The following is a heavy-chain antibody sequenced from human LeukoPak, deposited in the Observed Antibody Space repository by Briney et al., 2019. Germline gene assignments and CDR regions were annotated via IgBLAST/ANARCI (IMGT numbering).Heavy chain of an antibody. V-gene: IGHV1-2*06. D-gene: IGHD4-17*01. Sequence: ASVKVSCKASGYTFTDYYMHWVRQAPGQGLEWMGRINPNSGGTNSAQKFQGRVTMTRDTSISTAYMELRSLRSDDTAVYYCARSYGDYGNYYYYMGDWGKGTTVTVSS. CDR2: INPNSGGT. CDR1: GYTFTDYY. J-gene: IGHJ6*03. CDR3: ARSYGDYGNYYYYMGD.